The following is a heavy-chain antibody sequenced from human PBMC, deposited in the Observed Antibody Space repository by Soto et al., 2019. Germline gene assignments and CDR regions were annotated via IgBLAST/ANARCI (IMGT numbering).Heavy chain of an antibody. V-gene: IGHV1-69*02. CDR3: ARGVVVTALLDY. D-gene: IGHD2-21*02. J-gene: IGHJ4*02. CDR1: GGTFSSYT. CDR2: IIPILGIA. Sequence: QVQLVQSGAEVKKPGSSVKVSCKASGGTFSSYTISWVRQAPGQGLEWMGRIIPILGIANYAQKFQGRVTITADKSTSTAYMELSSLRSEDTAVYYCARGVVVTALLDYWGQETLVTVSS.